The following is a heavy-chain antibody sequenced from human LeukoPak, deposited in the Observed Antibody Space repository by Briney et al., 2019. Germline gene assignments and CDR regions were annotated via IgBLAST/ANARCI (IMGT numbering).Heavy chain of an antibody. Sequence: GGSLRLSCAASGFTFSSYSMNWVRQAPGKGLEWASSISSSSSYIHYADSVKGRFTISRDNAKNSLYLQMNSLRAEDTAVYYCAALGGYDSSPAYYWGQGTLVTVSS. CDR1: GFTFSSYS. V-gene: IGHV3-21*01. D-gene: IGHD3-22*01. J-gene: IGHJ4*02. CDR2: ISSSSSYI. CDR3: AALGGYDSSPAYY.